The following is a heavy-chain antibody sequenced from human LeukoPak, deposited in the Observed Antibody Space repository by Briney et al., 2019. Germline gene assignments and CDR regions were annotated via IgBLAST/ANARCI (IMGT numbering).Heavy chain of an antibody. J-gene: IGHJ4*02. CDR1: GFTFSSYA. Sequence: GGSLRLSCAPSGFTFSSYAMSWVRQAPGKGLECVSGISGSGDNTYYADSVKGRFTISRDNSKNTLYLQVDSLRAEDTAVYYCAKVPLSVWFGESPFDYWGQGTLVTVSS. V-gene: IGHV3-23*01. CDR3: AKVPLSVWFGESPFDY. D-gene: IGHD3-10*01. CDR2: ISGSGDNT.